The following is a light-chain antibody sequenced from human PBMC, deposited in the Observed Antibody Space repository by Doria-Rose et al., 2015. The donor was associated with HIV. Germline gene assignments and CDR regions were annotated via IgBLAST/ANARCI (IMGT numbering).Light chain of an antibody. CDR1: QSVSSN. CDR2: DAS. J-gene: IGKJ3*01. CDR3: QQRSNWPPIST. V-gene: IGKV3-11*01. Sequence: GERATLSCRASQSVSSNLAWYQQKPGQAPRLLIYDASNRATGIPARFSGSGSGTDFTLTISSLEPEDFAVYFCQQRSNWPPISTFGPGTKVDI.